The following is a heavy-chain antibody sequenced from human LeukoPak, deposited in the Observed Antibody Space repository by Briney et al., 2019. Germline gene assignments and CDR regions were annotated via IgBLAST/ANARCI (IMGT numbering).Heavy chain of an antibody. V-gene: IGHV4-31*03. J-gene: IGHJ4*02. D-gene: IGHD3-3*01. CDR2: IYYSGST. CDR1: GGSISSGGYY. CDR3: ARVNYDFWTFDY. Sequence: SQTLSLTCTVSGGSISSGGYYWSWIRQHPGKGLEWIGYIYYSGSTYYNPSLKSRVTISVDTSKNQFSLKLSSVTAADTAVYYCARVNYDFWTFDYWGQGTLVTVSS.